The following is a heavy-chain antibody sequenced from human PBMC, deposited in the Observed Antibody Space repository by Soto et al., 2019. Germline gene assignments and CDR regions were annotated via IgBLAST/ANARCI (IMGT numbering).Heavy chain of an antibody. CDR2: ISNGETYR. CDR1: GFSFSTHA. CDR3: ATGPTFYYAY. D-gene: IGHD3-10*01. V-gene: IGHV3-30-3*01. J-gene: IGHJ4*02. Sequence: QVQLVESGGGVVQPGMSLRLSCATSGFSFSTHAMHWVRQAPGKGLECVSDISNGETYRNYADSVKGRFTISIDHSKNTLYLQMNSLRPEDTAVYYCATGPTFYYAYWGQGTLVTVSS.